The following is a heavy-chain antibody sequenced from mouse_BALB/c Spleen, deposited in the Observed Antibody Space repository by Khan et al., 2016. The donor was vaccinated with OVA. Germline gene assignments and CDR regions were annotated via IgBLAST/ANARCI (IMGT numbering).Heavy chain of an antibody. V-gene: IGHV1-4*01. J-gene: IGHJ3*01. D-gene: IGHD2-14*01. CDR1: GYTFTSYT. CDR2: INPSSGYT. Sequence: QVQLQQSGAELARPGASVKMSCKASGYTFTSYTMHWVKQRPGQGLEWIGYINPSSGYTNYNQKFKDKATLTADKSSRTAYMQLSSLTSEDSAVYYCERERAYYGNDGWFAYWGQGTLVTVSA. CDR3: ERERAYYGNDGWFAY.